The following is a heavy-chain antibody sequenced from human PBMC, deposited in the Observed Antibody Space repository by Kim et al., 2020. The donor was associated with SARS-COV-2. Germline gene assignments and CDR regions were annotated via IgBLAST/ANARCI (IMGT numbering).Heavy chain of an antibody. CDR3: ASHPYCSSIRCPAEYF. CDR1: GFTFSDFY. CDR2: ISATTDYT. V-gene: IGHV3-11*03. D-gene: IGHD2-2*01. Sequence: GGSLRLSCAASGFTFSDFYMSWIRQAPGKGLEWVSYISATTDYTNYADSVKGRFTISRDNAKNSLYLQMSSLRAADTAVYYFASHPYCSSIRCPAEYF. J-gene: IGHJ1*01.